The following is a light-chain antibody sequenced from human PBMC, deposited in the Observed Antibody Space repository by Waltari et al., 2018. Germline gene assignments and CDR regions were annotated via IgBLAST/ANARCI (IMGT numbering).Light chain of an antibody. Sequence: DIVMTQTPLSLPVTPGEPASISCRSSQSLLHSNGNTYLYWFLQKPGQPPRLLIYRVSNRFSGVPDRFSDSGSGTDFTLKISRVEAEDVGVYYCMQTLQNPHSFGQGTKVEIK. CDR3: MQTLQNPHS. V-gene: IGKV2D-29*01. CDR1: QSLLHSNGNTY. CDR2: RVS. J-gene: IGKJ2*03.